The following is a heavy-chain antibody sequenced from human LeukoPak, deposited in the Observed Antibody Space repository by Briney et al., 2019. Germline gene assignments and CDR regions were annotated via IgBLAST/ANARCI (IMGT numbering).Heavy chain of an antibody. J-gene: IGHJ2*01. CDR2: INFSGNT. D-gene: IGHD3-16*01. CDR3: ARPGRRGHLWYFDL. CDR1: GASIRPYY. V-gene: IGHV4-59*08. Sequence: PSETLSLTCTVSGASIRPYYWTWIRQPPGKGLEWLGHINFSGNTNYSPSLKSRVTISLDTSKNHFSLNLTSVTAADTAMYYCARPGRRGHLWYFDLWGRGTLVTVSS.